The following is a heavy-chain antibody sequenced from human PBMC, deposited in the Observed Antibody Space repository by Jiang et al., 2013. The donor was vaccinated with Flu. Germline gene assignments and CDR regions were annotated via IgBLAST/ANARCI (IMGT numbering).Heavy chain of an antibody. Sequence: EVKKPGASVKVSCKASGGTFSSYAISWVRQAPGQGLEWMGGIIPIFGTANYAQKFQGRVTITADESTSTAYMELSSLRSEDTAVYYCARGSSTLAGGYSYGKPTPSFDYWGQGTLVTVSS. CDR3: ARGSSTLAGGYSYGKPTPSFDY. V-gene: IGHV1-69*01. CDR1: GGTFSSYA. D-gene: IGHD5-18*01. J-gene: IGHJ4*02. CDR2: IIPIFGTA.